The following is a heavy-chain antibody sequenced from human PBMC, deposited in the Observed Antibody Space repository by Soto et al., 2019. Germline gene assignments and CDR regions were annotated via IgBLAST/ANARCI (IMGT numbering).Heavy chain of an antibody. CDR2: ISSSSSYI. V-gene: IGHV3-11*06. D-gene: IGHD2-15*01. CDR1: GFTFSDYY. J-gene: IGHJ6*02. CDR3: ARVGGVVVAATGYYYYGMDV. Sequence: GGSLRLSCAASGFTFSDYYMSWIRQAPGKGLEWVSYISSSSSYIYYADSVKGRFTISRDNAKNSLYLQMNSLRAEDTAVYYCARVGGVVVAATGYYYYGMDVWGQGTTVTVSS.